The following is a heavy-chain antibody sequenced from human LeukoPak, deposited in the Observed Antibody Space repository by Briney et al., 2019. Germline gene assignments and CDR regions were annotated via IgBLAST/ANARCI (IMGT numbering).Heavy chain of an antibody. J-gene: IGHJ4*02. CDR1: GGSISSSSYY. CDR2: IYYSGST. D-gene: IGHD3-3*01. CDR3: ARRRVQDTIFH. V-gene: IGHV4-39*01. Sequence: SETLSLTCTVSGGSISSSSYYWGWIRQPPGKGLEWIGSIYYSGSTYYNPSLKSRVTISVDTSKDQFSLKLSSVTAADTAVYYCARRRVQDTIFHWGQGTLVTVSP.